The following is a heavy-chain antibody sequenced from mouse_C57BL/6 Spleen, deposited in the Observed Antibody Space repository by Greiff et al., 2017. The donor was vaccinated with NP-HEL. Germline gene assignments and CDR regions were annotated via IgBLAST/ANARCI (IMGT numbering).Heavy chain of an antibody. CDR2: IHPNSGST. CDR1: GYTFTSYW. CDR3: EVRGVVATNY. D-gene: IGHD1-1*01. V-gene: IGHV1-64*01. Sequence: QVQLKQPGAELVKPGASVKLSCKASGYTFTSYWMHWVKQRPGQGLEWIGMIHPNSGSTNYNEKFKSKATLTVDKSSSTAYMQLSSLTSEDSAVYYCEVRGVVATNYWGQGTTLTVSS. J-gene: IGHJ2*01.